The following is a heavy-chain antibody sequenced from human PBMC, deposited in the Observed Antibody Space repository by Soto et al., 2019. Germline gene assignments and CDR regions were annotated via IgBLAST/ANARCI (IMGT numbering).Heavy chain of an antibody. D-gene: IGHD2-2*01. CDR1: GGTFSSYA. J-gene: IGHJ6*02. Sequence: QVQLVQSGAEVKKPGSSVKVSCKASGGTFSSYALSWVRQAPGQGVEWMGGIIPIFGTADYAQKFQGRVTITAADSTSTASMELSSLRSEDTAVYYCASHPVPYYYYGMDVWGQGTTVTVSS. V-gene: IGHV1-69*12. CDR2: IIPIFGTA. CDR3: ASHPVPYYYYGMDV.